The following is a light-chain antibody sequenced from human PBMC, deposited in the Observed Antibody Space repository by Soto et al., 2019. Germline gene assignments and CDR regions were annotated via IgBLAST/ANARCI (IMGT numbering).Light chain of an antibody. CDR3: QQNDNLPLT. CDR2: DAS. J-gene: IGKJ4*01. CDR1: QDISNY. V-gene: IGKV1-33*01. Sequence: DIQMTQSPSSLSASVGDRVTITCQASQDISNYLNWYQQKPGKAPKLLIYDASNLETGVPSRFSGSGSGTDFTFTISSLQPEDIATYYCQQNDNLPLTFGGGTKVDSK.